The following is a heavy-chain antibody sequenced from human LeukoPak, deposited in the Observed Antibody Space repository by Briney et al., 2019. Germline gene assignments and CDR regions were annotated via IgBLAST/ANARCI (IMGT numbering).Heavy chain of an antibody. CDR2: IYSGGST. J-gene: IGHJ4*02. CDR1: GFTVSSNY. Sequence: GGSLRLSCAASGFTVSSNYMSWVRQAPGKGLEWVSVIYSGGSTYYADSVKGRFTISRDNSKNTLYLQMNSLRAEDTAVYYCARGGGTTVTTRHFDYWGQGTLVTVSS. V-gene: IGHV3-53*01. D-gene: IGHD4-17*01. CDR3: ARGGGTTVTTRHFDY.